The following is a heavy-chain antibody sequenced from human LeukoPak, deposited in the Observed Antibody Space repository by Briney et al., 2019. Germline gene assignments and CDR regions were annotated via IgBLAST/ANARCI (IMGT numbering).Heavy chain of an antibody. Sequence: GRSLRLSCAASGFTFSSYAMHWVRQAPGKGLEWVAFISYDGTNKYYADSVKGRFTISRDNSKNTLYLQMNSLRAEDTALYYCARDFRVYVSGSYYSWGQGTLVTVSS. D-gene: IGHD3-10*01. CDR2: ISYDGTNK. CDR1: GFTFSSYA. V-gene: IGHV3-30-3*01. CDR3: ARDFRVYVSGSYYS. J-gene: IGHJ4*02.